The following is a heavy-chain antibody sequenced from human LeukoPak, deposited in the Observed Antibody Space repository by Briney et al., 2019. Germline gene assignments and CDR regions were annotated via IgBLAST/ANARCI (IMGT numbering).Heavy chain of an antibody. V-gene: IGHV4-39*01. D-gene: IGHD6-19*01. Sequence: SETLSLTCTVSGGSISSSSHYWGWIRQPPGKGLEWIGSIYYSGTTYYNPSLKSRVTISADTSKNQFSLRLNSVTAADTAVYYCTRGPRGYSTGWYYGMDVWGQGTTVTVSS. CDR1: GGSISSSSHY. J-gene: IGHJ6*02. CDR2: IYYSGTT. CDR3: TRGPRGYSTGWYYGMDV.